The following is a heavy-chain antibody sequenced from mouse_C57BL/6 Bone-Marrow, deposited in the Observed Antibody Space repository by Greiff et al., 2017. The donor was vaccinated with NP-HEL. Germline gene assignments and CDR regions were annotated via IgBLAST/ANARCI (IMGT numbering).Heavy chain of an antibody. Sequence: EVQVVESGPGLVKPSQSLSLTCSVTGYSITSGYYWNWIRQFPGNKLEWMGYISYDGSNNYNPSLKNRISITRDTSKNQFFLKLNSVTTEDTATYYCARYDYDVAWFAYWGQGTLVTVSA. CDR2: ISYDGSN. D-gene: IGHD2-4*01. CDR1: GYSITSGYY. J-gene: IGHJ3*01. CDR3: ARYDYDVAWFAY. V-gene: IGHV3-6*01.